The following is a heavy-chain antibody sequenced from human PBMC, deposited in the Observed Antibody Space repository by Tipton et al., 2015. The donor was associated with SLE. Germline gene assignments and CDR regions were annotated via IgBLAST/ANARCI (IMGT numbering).Heavy chain of an antibody. CDR2: INPNSGGT. D-gene: IGHD4-17*01. V-gene: IGHV1-2*02. CDR3: ARSHDYDDMRPFEY. J-gene: IGHJ4*02. CDR1: GGTFSNYA. Sequence: VQLVQSGAEVKKPGSSVKVSCKASGGTFSNYAINWVRQAPGQGLEWMGWINPNSGGTNSAQKFQARVTMTRDTSINTAYLDLNSLTSADTAVYYCARSHDYDDMRPFEYWGQGSLVTVSS.